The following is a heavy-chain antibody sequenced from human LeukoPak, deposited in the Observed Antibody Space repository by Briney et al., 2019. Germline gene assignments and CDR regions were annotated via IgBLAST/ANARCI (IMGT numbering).Heavy chain of an antibody. V-gene: IGHV3-53*01. CDR1: GFAVSSHY. Sequence: GGSLRLSCAASGFAVSSHYMSWVRQAPGKGLEWVPVIYGGGSTYYADFVKGRFTISRDNSKNTLYLQMNSLRAEDTAVYYCARDRGTQDYFDYWGQGTLVTVSS. CDR3: ARDRGTQDYFDY. D-gene: IGHD3-16*01. CDR2: IYGGGST. J-gene: IGHJ4*02.